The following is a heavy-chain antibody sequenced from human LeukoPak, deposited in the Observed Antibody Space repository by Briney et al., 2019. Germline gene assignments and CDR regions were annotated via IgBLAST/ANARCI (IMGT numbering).Heavy chain of an antibody. Sequence: SETLSLTCTVSGGSISSSSYYWGWIRQPPGKGLEWIGYIYYSGSTNYNPSLKSRVTISVDTSKNQFSPKLSSVTAADTAVYYCATTAAKLGIFDYWGQGTLVTVSS. J-gene: IGHJ4*02. CDR1: GGSISSSSYY. CDR3: ATTAAKLGIFDY. V-gene: IGHV4-61*05. D-gene: IGHD6-13*01. CDR2: IYYSGST.